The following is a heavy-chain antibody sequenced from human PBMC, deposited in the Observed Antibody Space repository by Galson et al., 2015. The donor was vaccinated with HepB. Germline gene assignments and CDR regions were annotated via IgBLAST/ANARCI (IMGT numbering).Heavy chain of an antibody. V-gene: IGHV6-1*01. CDR3: VREFDGLDS. D-gene: IGHD2-8*01. J-gene: IGHJ4*02. CDR2: TFHRSKWYN. CDR1: GDSVSSNSAA. Sequence: CAISGDSVSSNSAAWNWIRQSPPRGLEWPGRTFHRSKWYNDYAVSVNGRITINPDTSKNQFSLQLSSVIPEDTAVYYCVREFDGLDSWGQGTLVTVSS.